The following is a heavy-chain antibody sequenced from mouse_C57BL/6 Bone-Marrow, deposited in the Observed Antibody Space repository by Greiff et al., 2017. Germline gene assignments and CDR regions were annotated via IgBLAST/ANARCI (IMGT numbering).Heavy chain of an antibody. D-gene: IGHD3-2*02. J-gene: IGHJ2*01. CDR1: GYTFTSYW. V-gene: IGHV1-72*01. Sequence: VQLQQPGAELVKPGASVKLSCKASGYTFTSYWMHWVKQRPGRGLEWIGRIDPNRGGTKYNEKFKSKATLTVDKPSSTAYMQLSSLTSEDSAVYYCARRQDSSGYKNYFDYWGQGTTLTVSS. CDR3: ARRQDSSGYKNYFDY. CDR2: IDPNRGGT.